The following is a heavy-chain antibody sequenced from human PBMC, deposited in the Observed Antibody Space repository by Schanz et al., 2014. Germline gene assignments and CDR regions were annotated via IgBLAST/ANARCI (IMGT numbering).Heavy chain of an antibody. V-gene: IGHV1-2*02. CDR3: ARGSPPYCTSTSCYLEP. Sequence: QVQLVQSGAEVKKPGASVKVSCKASGYTFTGHHMHWVRQAPGQGLEWMGWINPNSGDRNYAQKLQGRVTMTTDTSTSTAYMELRSLRSDDTAVYYCARGSPPYCTSTSCYLEPWGQGTLVTVSS. CDR1: GYTFTGHH. CDR2: INPNSGDR. D-gene: IGHD2-2*01. J-gene: IGHJ5*02.